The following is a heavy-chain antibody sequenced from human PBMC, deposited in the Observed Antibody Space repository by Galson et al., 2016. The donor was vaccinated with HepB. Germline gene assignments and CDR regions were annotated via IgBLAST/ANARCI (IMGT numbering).Heavy chain of an antibody. Sequence: SLRLSCAASGFPFSGYSMRWVRQAPGKGLEWVSYISDSGDTTYYADSVKGRFTISRDNAKNALFLQMNSLRDDDTAGFYCARDNGRAYFDYWGQGTLVTVSS. V-gene: IGHV3-48*02. CDR2: ISDSGDTT. J-gene: IGHJ4*02. CDR3: ARDNGRAYFDY. CDR1: GFPFSGYS.